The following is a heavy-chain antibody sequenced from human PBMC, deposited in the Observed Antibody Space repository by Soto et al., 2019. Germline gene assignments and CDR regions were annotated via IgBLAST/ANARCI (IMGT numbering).Heavy chain of an antibody. Sequence: VQLVQSGDEVKKPGASVKVSCKASGYIFVNYGIAWVRQAPRQGLEWMGWISPYTGNTHSARKVQGRLTMTTDTSTSTAYMDLGSLTSDDTAVYYCVMVDNYVTPAPQDVWGQGTTVTVSS. CDR2: ISPYTGNT. CDR3: VMVDNYVTPAPQDV. D-gene: IGHD3-16*01. V-gene: IGHV1-18*01. CDR1: GYIFVNYG. J-gene: IGHJ6*02.